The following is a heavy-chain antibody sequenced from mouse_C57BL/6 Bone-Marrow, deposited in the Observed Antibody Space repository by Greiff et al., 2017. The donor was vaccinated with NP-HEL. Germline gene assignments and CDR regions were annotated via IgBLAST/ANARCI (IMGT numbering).Heavy chain of an antibody. CDR1: GYSFTGYY. V-gene: IGHV1-42*01. D-gene: IGHD1-1*01. Sequence: VQLQQSGPELVKPGASVKISCKASGYSFTGYYMNWVKQSPEKSLEWIGEINPSTGGTTYNQKFKAKATLTVDKSSSTAYMQLKSLTSEDSAVYYCARSARYYYGSSDDYWGQGTTLTVSS. CDR2: INPSTGGT. J-gene: IGHJ2*01. CDR3: ARSARYYYGSSDDY.